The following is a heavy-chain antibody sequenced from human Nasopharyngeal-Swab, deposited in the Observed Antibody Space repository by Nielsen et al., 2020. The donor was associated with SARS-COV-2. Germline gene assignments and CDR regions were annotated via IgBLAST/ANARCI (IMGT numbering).Heavy chain of an antibody. CDR2: ISYDGSNK. CDR1: GFTFSSYA. J-gene: IGHJ6*02. D-gene: IGHD3-9*01. CDR3: ARVTAGGFDWYSRYYGIDV. Sequence: GESLKISCAASGFTFSSYAMHWVRQAPGKGLEWVAVISYDGSNKYYADSVKGRFTISRDNSKNTLYLQMNSLRAEDTAVYYCARVTAGGFDWYSRYYGIDVWGQGTTVTVSS. V-gene: IGHV3-30-3*01.